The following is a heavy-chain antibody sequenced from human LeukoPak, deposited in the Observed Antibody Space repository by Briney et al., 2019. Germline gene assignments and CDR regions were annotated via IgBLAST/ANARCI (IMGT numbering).Heavy chain of an antibody. CDR2: IFFSGST. CDR3: ARHVEIAVAGPIEY. J-gene: IGHJ4*02. Sequence: SETLSLSCTVSGASISNSRDYWGWIRHPPGRRLERIRSIFFSGSTYYNPSLKSRAAISVDSSKNQFSLKLSSVTAADTAFYYCARHVEIAVAGPIEYWGQGTLVPVSS. V-gene: IGHV4-39*01. D-gene: IGHD6-19*01. CDR1: GASISNSRDY.